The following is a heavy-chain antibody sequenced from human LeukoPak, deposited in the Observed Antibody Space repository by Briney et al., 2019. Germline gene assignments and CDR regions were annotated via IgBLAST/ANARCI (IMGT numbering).Heavy chain of an antibody. J-gene: IGHJ4*02. V-gene: IGHV3-30*02. CDR3: AKARTRGYSYDSFDY. CDR1: GFTFNYYA. Sequence: GGSLRLSCAASGFTFNYYAMHWVRQAPGKGLEWVTFIRYDGSNKYYADSVKGRFTISRENSKNTLYLQMNSLRTEDTAVYYCAKARTRGYSYDSFDYWGQGTLVTVSS. D-gene: IGHD5-18*01. CDR2: IRYDGSNK.